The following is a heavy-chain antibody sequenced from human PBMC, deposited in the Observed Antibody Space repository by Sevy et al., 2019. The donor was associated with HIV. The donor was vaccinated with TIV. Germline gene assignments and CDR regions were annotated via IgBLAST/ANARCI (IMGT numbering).Heavy chain of an antibody. D-gene: IGHD3-10*01. J-gene: IGHJ6*02. CDR3: ARGWFPWGTMVRGVLDYYYYGMDV. Sequence: SETLSLTCTVSGGSISSYYWSWIRQPPGKGLEWIGYIYYSGSTNYNPPLKSRVTISVDTSKNQFSLKLSSVTAADTAVYYCARGWFPWGTMVRGVLDYYYYGMDVWGQGTTVTVSS. CDR1: GGSISSYY. V-gene: IGHV4-59*01. CDR2: IYYSGST.